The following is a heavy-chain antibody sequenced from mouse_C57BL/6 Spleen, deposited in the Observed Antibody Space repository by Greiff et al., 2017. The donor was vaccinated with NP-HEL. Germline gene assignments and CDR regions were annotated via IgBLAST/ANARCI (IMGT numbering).Heavy chain of an antibody. CDR2: LYPGSGST. CDR3: ARDGFYWYFDV. D-gene: IGHD2-3*01. J-gene: IGHJ1*03. CDR1: GYTFTSYW. V-gene: IGHV1-55*01. Sequence: QVQLQQPGAELVKPGASVKMSCKASGYTFTSYWITWVKQRPGQGLEWLGALYPGSGSTNYNEKFKSKATLTVDTSSSTAYMQLSSLHSEDSAVYYCARDGFYWYFDVWGTGTTVTVSS.